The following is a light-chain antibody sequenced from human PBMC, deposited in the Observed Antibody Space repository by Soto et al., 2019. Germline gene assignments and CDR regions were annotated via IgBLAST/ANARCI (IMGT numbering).Light chain of an antibody. CDR3: QSYDSSLSGHVV. J-gene: IGLJ2*01. CDR1: SSNIGTGYD. Sequence: QSVLTQPPSVSGAPGLGVTISCTGSSSNIGTGYDVHWYQQLPGTAPKLLIYGNNNRPSGVPDRFSGSKSGTSASLAITGLQAEDEADYYCQSYDSSLSGHVVFGGGTKLTVL. V-gene: IGLV1-40*01. CDR2: GNN.